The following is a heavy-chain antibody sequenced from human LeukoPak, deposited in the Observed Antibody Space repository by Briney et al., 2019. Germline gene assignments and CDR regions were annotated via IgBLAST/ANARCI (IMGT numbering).Heavy chain of an antibody. CDR3: ARDPSRGSGSWYEFDY. V-gene: IGHV4-34*01. D-gene: IGHD6-13*01. CDR1: GGSFSGYY. Sequence: PSETLSLTCAVYGGSFSGYYWSWIRQPPGKGLEWIGEINHSGSTYYNPSLKSRVTISVDRSKNQFSLKLSSVTAADTAVYYCARDPSRGSGSWYEFDYWGQGTLVTVSS. J-gene: IGHJ4*02. CDR2: INHSGST.